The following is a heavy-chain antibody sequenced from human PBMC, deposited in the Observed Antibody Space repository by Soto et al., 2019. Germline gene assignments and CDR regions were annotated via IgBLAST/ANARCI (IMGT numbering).Heavy chain of an antibody. J-gene: IGHJ6*02. Sequence: QVHLVESGGGVVQPGRSLRLSCAASGFSFSIYTMHWVRQAPGKGLEWVAGLSYDGSNKYNADSVKGRFTISRDNSKNTLYLQMNSLRAEDTAVYYCARGNAYYFDNNFYFSMDVWGQGTTVTVSS. D-gene: IGHD3-22*01. CDR2: LSYDGSNK. CDR1: GFSFSIYT. CDR3: ARGNAYYFDNNFYFSMDV. V-gene: IGHV3-30-3*01.